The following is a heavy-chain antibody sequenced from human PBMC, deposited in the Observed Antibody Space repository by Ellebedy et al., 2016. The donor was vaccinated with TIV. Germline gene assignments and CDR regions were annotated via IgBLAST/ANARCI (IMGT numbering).Heavy chain of an antibody. CDR3: TRDEFRPPGYLSSWLSEY. D-gene: IGHD2-15*01. CDR1: GFAFKNSW. J-gene: IGHJ4*02. V-gene: IGHV3-7*01. CDR2: IKPDGTDK. Sequence: GESLKISCAASGFAFKNSWMSWVRQAPGKGPEWVANIKPDGTDKLYVDAVKGRFNISRDNANNSLYLQMNSLRAEDAAIYYCTRDEFRPPGYLSSWLSEYWGQGTLVTVSS.